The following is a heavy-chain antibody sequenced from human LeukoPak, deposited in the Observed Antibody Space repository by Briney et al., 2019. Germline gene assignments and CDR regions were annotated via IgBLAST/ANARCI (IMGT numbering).Heavy chain of an antibody. CDR2: ISAYNGNT. CDR3: ARTGYFDWFVLDAFDI. J-gene: IGHJ3*02. V-gene: IGHV1-18*01. CDR1: GYTFTSYG. D-gene: IGHD3-9*01. Sequence: GASVKVSCKASGYTFTSYGISWVRQAPGQGLEWMGWISAYNGNTNYAQKLQGRVTITRDTSASTAYMELSSLRSEDTAVYYCARTGYFDWFVLDAFDIWGQGTMVTVSS.